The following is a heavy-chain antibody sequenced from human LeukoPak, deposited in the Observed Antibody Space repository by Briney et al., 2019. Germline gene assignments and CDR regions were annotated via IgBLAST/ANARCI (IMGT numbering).Heavy chain of an antibody. J-gene: IGHJ4*02. D-gene: IGHD3-10*01. V-gene: IGHV3-30*03. Sequence: HPGRSLRLSCGASGITFSSYGMHWVRQAPGKGLEWVASISYDGSNKYYADSVKGRFTISRDNSKNTLFLQMNSLRAEDTAVYYCARLGITMVRGVIHDYWGQGTLVTVSS. CDR2: ISYDGSNK. CDR1: GITFSSYG. CDR3: ARLGITMVRGVIHDY.